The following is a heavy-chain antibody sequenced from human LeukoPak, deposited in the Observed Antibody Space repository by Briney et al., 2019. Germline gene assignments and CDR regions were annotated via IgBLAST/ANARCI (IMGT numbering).Heavy chain of an antibody. Sequence: SETLSLTCTVSAGSIRSYYWSWIRQPPGKGLERIGYIYYSGSTNYNPSLKSRVTISVDTSKNQFSLKLSSVTAADTAVYYCARAVGYCSSTSCYRLPLYGMDVWGQGTTVTVSS. CDR3: ARAVGYCSSTSCYRLPLYGMDV. J-gene: IGHJ6*02. V-gene: IGHV4-59*01. CDR2: IYYSGST. CDR1: AGSIRSYY. D-gene: IGHD2-2*02.